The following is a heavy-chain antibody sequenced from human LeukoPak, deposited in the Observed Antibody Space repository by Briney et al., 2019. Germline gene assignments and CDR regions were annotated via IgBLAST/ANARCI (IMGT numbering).Heavy chain of an antibody. CDR1: GFTFSSYA. D-gene: IGHD6-19*01. V-gene: IGHV3-23*01. Sequence: GGSLRLSCIASGFTFSSYAMGWVRQAPGKGLDWVSAISGSGVTTHYAGSVQGRFSISRDNSKNTLYLQMNSLRAEDTAVYYCAKDAAGPLDYWGQGTLVTVSS. CDR2: ISGSGVTT. CDR3: AKDAAGPLDY. J-gene: IGHJ4*02.